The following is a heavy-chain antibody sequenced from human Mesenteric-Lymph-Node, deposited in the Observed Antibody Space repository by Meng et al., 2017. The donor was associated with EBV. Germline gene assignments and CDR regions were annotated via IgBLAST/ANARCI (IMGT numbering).Heavy chain of an antibody. V-gene: IGHV1-69*01. CDR2: IIPFFSTT. CDR3: AISDGWDIS. CDR1: GGTFSRFA. Sequence: QVQVVRSGAEVKKTGSSVKVSCKASGGTFSRFAIHWVRLAPGQGLEWMAGIIPFFSTTNYAQNFQGRVTINADASTSTAYMEVSSLRSDDTAVYYCAISDGWDISWGQGTLVTVSS. D-gene: IGHD5-24*01. J-gene: IGHJ5*02.